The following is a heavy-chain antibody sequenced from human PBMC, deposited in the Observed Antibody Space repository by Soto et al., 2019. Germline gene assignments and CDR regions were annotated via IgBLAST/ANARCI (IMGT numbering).Heavy chain of an antibody. CDR1: GFSLSTSGMC. V-gene: IGHV2-70*01. CDR3: ARLNAPGIAAAGTREAYYYYGMDV. D-gene: IGHD6-13*01. J-gene: IGHJ6*02. Sequence: SGATLVNPTQTRRLTFSFSGFSLSTSGMCVSWIRQPPAKALEWLALIDWDDDKYYSTSLKTRLTISKDTSKNQVVLTMTNMDPVDTATYYCARLNAPGIAAAGTREAYYYYGMDVWGQGTTVTVSS. CDR2: IDWDDDK.